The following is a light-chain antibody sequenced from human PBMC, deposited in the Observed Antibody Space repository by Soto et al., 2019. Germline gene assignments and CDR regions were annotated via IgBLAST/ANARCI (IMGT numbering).Light chain of an antibody. CDR3: SSYTSSSTYV. Sequence: QSVLTQPASVSGAPGQSIAISCTGNSSDVGGYNYVSWYQHHPGKAPKLMVYDVSNRPSGVSNRFSGSKSGNTASLTISGLQAEDEADYYCSSYTSSSTYVFGTGTKLTVL. V-gene: IGLV2-14*03. CDR2: DVS. J-gene: IGLJ1*01. CDR1: SSDVGGYNY.